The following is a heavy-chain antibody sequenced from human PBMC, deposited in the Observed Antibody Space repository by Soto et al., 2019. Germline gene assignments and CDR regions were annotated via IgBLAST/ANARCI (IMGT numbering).Heavy chain of an antibody. CDR1: GFTFSSYT. V-gene: IGHV3-48*02. Sequence: QPGGSLRLSCAASGFTFSSYTMNWVRQAPGKGLEWVSYISISSGTMSYADSVKGRFTISRDNAKNSLYLQMNSLRDEDTAVYYCARDSTWAFDIWGQGIMVTVSS. CDR2: ISISSGTM. J-gene: IGHJ3*02. CDR3: ARDSTWAFDI.